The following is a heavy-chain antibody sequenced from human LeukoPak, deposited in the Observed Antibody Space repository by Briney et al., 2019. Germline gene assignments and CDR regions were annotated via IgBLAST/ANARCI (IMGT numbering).Heavy chain of an antibody. V-gene: IGHV3-66*02. CDR3: ARSGDILTGYYQNDAFDI. Sequence: GGSLRLSCAASGFTFSSYAMSWVRQAPGKGLEWVSVIYSGGSTYYSDSVMGRFSISIDKYNNTLYLQMNSLRAEDTAVYYCARSGDILTGYYQNDAFDIWGQGTMVTVSS. J-gene: IGHJ3*02. D-gene: IGHD3-9*01. CDR1: GFTFSSYA. CDR2: IYSGGST.